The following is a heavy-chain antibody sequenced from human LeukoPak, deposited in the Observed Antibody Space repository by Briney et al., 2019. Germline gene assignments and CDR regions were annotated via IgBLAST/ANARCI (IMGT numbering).Heavy chain of an antibody. Sequence: GESLKISCKASGYSITSYWVGWVRQMPGKGLECMGIIYPGDSDTKYSPSFQGQVTISADKSISTAYLQWSSLKASDTAMYYCAKNATGNDAFDLWGQGTMVTVSS. V-gene: IGHV5-51*01. D-gene: IGHD6-13*01. CDR3: AKNATGNDAFDL. CDR2: IYPGDSDT. CDR1: GYSITSYW. J-gene: IGHJ3*01.